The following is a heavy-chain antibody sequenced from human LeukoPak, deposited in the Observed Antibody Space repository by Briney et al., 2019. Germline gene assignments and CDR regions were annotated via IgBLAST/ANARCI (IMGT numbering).Heavy chain of an antibody. V-gene: IGHV1-8*01. J-gene: IGHJ4*02. CDR2: MNPNSGNT. CDR1: GYTFTSYE. Sequence: WASVTVSFKASGYTFTSYEINWVRQATGQGREWMGWMNPNSGNTGYAQKFQGRVTMTRNTSISTAYMELSSLRSDDTAVYYCARGPRYCSGASCYSFDYWGQGTLVTVSS. CDR3: ARGPRYCSGASCYSFDY. D-gene: IGHD2-15*01.